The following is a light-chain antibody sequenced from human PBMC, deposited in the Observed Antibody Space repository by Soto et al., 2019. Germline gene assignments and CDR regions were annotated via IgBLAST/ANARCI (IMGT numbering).Light chain of an antibody. CDR2: GKS. J-gene: IGKJ2*01. Sequence: EIVVTQSPATLSVSPGGRATLSCRASQNVGINLAWYQQKPGQAPRLLIYGKSTRATGIPARFSGIGSGTEFTLAISSLQSEDFTVYYCLQYNDWPYTFGQGTKLEIK. V-gene: IGKV3-15*01. CDR1: QNVGIN. CDR3: LQYNDWPYT.